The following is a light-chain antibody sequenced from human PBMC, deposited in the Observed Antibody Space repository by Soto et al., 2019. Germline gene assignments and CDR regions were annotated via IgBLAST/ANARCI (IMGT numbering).Light chain of an antibody. J-gene: IGLJ7*01. CDR3: AAWDDSLNALV. V-gene: IGLV1-44*01. Sequence: QSVLTQPPSASGTPGQRVTISCSGSSSNIGSNTVNWYQQLPGTAPKLLVYSNNQRPSGVPGRLSGSKSGTSASLAISGLQSEDEADYYCAAWDDSLNALVLGGGTQLTVL. CDR1: SSNIGSNT. CDR2: SNN.